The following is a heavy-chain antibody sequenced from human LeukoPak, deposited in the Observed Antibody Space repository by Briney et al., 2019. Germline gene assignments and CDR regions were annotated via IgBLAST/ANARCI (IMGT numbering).Heavy chain of an antibody. CDR2: ISYDGSNK. Sequence: PGGSLRLSCAASGFTFSSYGMHWVRQAPGKGLEWVAVISYDGSNKYYADSVKGRFTISRDNAKNSLYLQMNSLRAEDTAVYYCAREDDFWSGYYIGFDYWGQGTLVTVSS. D-gene: IGHD3-3*01. CDR3: AREDDFWSGYYIGFDY. CDR1: GFTFSSYG. J-gene: IGHJ4*02. V-gene: IGHV3-30*03.